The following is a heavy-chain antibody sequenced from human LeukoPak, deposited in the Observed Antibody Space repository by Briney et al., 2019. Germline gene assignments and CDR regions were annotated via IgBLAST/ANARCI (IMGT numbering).Heavy chain of an antibody. Sequence: GGSLRLSCAASGFTFSSYAMSWVRQAPGKGLEWVSAISGSGGSTYYADSVKGRFTISRDNSKNTLYPQMNSLRAEDTAVYYCAKRGADYGDPPLDYWGQGTLVTVSS. V-gene: IGHV3-23*01. D-gene: IGHD4-17*01. CDR2: ISGSGGST. CDR1: GFTFSSYA. CDR3: AKRGADYGDPPLDY. J-gene: IGHJ4*02.